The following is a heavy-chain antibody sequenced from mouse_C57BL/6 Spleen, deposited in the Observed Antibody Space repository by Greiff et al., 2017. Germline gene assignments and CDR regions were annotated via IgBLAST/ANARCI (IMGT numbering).Heavy chain of an antibody. V-gene: IGHV1-64*01. J-gene: IGHJ1*03. CDR1: GYTFTSYW. CDR3: ARDPIATVDRDV. D-gene: IGHD1-1*01. Sequence: QVQLQQPGAELVKPGASVKLSCKASGYTFTSYWMHWVKQRPGQGLEWIGMIHPNSGSTNYNEKFKSKATLTVDTSSSTAYMQLSSLTSEDYAFYYCARDPIATVDRDVWGTGTTVTVSS. CDR2: IHPNSGST.